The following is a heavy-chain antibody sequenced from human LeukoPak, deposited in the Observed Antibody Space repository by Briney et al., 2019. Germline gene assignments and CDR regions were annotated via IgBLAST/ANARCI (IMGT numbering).Heavy chain of an antibody. D-gene: IGHD2-2*01. CDR3: ARHRIPAALASAFDY. Sequence: SETLSLTCTASGGSISSSSYYWDWIRQPPGKGLEWIGAIYYSGNTNYNPSLKSRVTISVDTSKNQFSLKLSSVTAADTAVYYCARHRIPAALASAFDYWGQGTLVTVSS. CDR2: IYYSGNT. V-gene: IGHV4-39*01. J-gene: IGHJ4*02. CDR1: GGSISSSSYY.